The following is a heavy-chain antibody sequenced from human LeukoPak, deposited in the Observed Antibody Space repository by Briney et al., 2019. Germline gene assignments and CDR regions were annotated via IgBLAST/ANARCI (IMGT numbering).Heavy chain of an antibody. D-gene: IGHD2-8*01. V-gene: IGHV3-48*03. CDR1: GXTFSNYA. J-gene: IGHJ5*02. Sequence: GRSLRLSCAASGXTFSNYAVHWVRQAPGKGLEWVSYISSSGATIYYADSVKGRFTISRDNAKNSLYLQMNSLRAEDTAVYYCARLRGVNWFDPWGQGTLVTVSS. CDR2: ISSSGATI. CDR3: ARLRGVNWFDP.